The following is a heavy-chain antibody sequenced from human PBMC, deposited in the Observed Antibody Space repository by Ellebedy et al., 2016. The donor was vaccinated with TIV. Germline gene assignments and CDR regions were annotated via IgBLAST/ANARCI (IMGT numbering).Heavy chain of an antibody. V-gene: IGHV3-74*01. D-gene: IGHD6-13*01. Sequence: GESLKISCAAAGFTFSSFWMHWVRQAPGKELVWVARINSDGSITGYADSVKGRFTISRDNAKNALYLQMNSLRSEDTAVYYCVRDGIVAVDTGDYSDYWGQGTLVTVSS. CDR3: VRDGIVAVDTGDYSDY. J-gene: IGHJ4*02. CDR1: GFTFSSFW. CDR2: INSDGSIT.